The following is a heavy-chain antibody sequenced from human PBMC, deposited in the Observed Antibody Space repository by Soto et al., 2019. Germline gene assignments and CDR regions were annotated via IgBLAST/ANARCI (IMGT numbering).Heavy chain of an antibody. Sequence: LRLSCAASGFTFSSYAMHWVRQAPGKGLEYVSAISSNGGSTYYANSVKGRFTISRDNSKNTLYLQMGSLRAEDMAVYYCARAQHTIVVVVADTPHGAFDIWGQGTMVTVSS. D-gene: IGHD2-15*01. CDR3: ARAQHTIVVVVADTPHGAFDI. CDR2: ISSNGGST. CDR1: GFTFSSYA. J-gene: IGHJ3*02. V-gene: IGHV3-64*01.